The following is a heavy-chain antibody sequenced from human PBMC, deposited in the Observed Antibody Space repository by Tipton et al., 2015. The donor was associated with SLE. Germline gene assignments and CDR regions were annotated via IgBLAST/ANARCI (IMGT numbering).Heavy chain of an antibody. Sequence: TLSLTCTVSGNSISSYYWSWIRQSAGRGLEWIGRIYSSGNTYYNPSLTSRVTMSVDTSKNRFSLILTSVTAADTAVYYCARLVVNTDMVSSFDIWGQGTMVTVSS. CDR2: IYSSGNT. J-gene: IGHJ3*02. CDR3: ARLVVNTDMVSSFDI. V-gene: IGHV4-4*07. CDR1: GNSISSYY. D-gene: IGHD5-18*01.